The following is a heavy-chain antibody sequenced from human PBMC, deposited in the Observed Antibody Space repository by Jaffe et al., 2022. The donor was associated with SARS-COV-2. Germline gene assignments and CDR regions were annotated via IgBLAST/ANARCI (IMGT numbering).Heavy chain of an antibody. CDR3: ARNNSGGWEPFDY. CDR2: IKQDGGEK. J-gene: IGHJ4*02. V-gene: IGHV3-7*03. Sequence: EVQLVESGGGLVQPGGSLRLSCAASGFTFSSYWMTWVRQAPGKGLEWVANIKQDGGEKDYVDSVKGRFTISRDNAKNSLYLQMNSLRAEDTAVYYCARNNSGGWEPFDYWGQGTLVTVSS. CDR1: GFTFSSYW. D-gene: IGHD6-19*01.